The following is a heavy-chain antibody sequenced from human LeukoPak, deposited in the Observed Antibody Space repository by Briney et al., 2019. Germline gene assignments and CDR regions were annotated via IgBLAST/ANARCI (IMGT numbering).Heavy chain of an antibody. V-gene: IGHV4-59*01. CDR2: IYYSGST. D-gene: IGHD2-2*01. CDR3: ARVPCSSTSCPKRGAFDI. J-gene: IGHJ3*02. CDR1: GGSFSSYY. Sequence: SETLSLTCTVSGGSFSSYYWSWIRQPPGKGLEWIGYIYYSGSTNSNPSLKSRVTISVDTSKNQYSLKLSSVTTADTAVYYCARVPCSSTSCPKRGAFDIWGQGTMVTVSS.